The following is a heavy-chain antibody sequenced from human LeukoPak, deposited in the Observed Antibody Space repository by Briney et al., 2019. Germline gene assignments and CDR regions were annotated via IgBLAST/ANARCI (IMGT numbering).Heavy chain of an antibody. CDR2: IWYDGSNK. CDR3: AKAGIAVAGNSGWFDP. J-gene: IGHJ5*02. CDR1: GFTFSSYG. D-gene: IGHD6-19*01. V-gene: IGHV3-33*06. Sequence: GGSLRLSCAASGFTFSSYGMHWVRQAPGKGLEWVAVIWYDGSNKYYADSVKGRFTISRDNSKNTLYLQMNSLRAEDTAVYYCAKAGIAVAGNSGWFDPWGQGTLVTVSS.